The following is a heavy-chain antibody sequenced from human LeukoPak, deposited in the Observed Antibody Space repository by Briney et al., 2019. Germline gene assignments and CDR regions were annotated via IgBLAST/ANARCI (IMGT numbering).Heavy chain of an antibody. CDR1: GFTFSLYS. V-gene: IGHV3-48*01. Sequence: EGSLRLSCAASGFTFSLYSLNWVRQAPGKGLEWVSYISGSGTIDYADSVKGRFTISGDNAKNSLYLQMDSLRAEDTAAYYCARGVGAFGIWGQGTMVTVSS. J-gene: IGHJ3*02. CDR2: ISGSGTI. CDR3: ARGVGAFGI.